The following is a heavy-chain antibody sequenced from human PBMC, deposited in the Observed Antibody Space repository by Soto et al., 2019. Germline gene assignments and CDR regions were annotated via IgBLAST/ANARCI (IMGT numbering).Heavy chain of an antibody. V-gene: IGHV4-59*08. CDR3: ASRYGGTLDY. D-gene: IGHD4-17*01. J-gene: IGHJ4*02. CDR2: IYYGGST. CDR1: GVSISSYY. Sequence: SETLSLTCTVSGVSISSYYWIWTRQPPGKGLEWIGSIYYGGSTNYNPSLKSRVTISVDTSKNQFSLKLSSVTAADTAVYYCASRYGGTLDYWGQGTLVTVSS.